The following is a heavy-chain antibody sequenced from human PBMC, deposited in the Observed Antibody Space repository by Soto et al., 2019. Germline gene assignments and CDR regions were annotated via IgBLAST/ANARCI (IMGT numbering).Heavy chain of an antibody. CDR2: TSNTYST. J-gene: IGHJ4*02. CDR3: ARWDY. V-gene: IGHV3-23*01. CDR1: GFIFSSYG. Sequence: EVQLLESGGGLVQPGGSLRLSCAASGFIFSSYGMLWVRQAPGKGLEWVSTTSNTYSTYYADSVKGRFTISRDHSKNTLFLQMNSLRAEDTAVYYFARWDYWGQGTLVTVSS.